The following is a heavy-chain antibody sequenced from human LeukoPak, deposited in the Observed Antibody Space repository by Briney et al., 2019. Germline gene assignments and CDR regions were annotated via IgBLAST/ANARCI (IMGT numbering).Heavy chain of an antibody. Sequence: GFLRLSCAASGFTFSTYWMHWVRQAPGKGLVWVSRINPDGTTTSYADSVKGRFTISRDNAKDTVYLQMNSLRAEDTAVYYCARVSIGWYSFDYWGQGTLVTVSS. V-gene: IGHV3-74*01. D-gene: IGHD6-19*01. J-gene: IGHJ4*02. CDR1: GFTFSTYW. CDR3: ARVSIGWYSFDY. CDR2: INPDGTTT.